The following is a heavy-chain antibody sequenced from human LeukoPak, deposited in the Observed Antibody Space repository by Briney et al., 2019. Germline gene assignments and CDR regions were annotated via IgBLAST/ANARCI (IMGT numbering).Heavy chain of an antibody. J-gene: IGHJ5*02. CDR2: IYYSGST. Sequence: PSETLSLTCTVSGGSISSYYWSWIRQPPGKGLEWIGYIYYSGSTNYNPSLKSRVTISVDTSKNQFSLKLSSVTAADTAVYYCARRGPRFQGNWFDPWGQGTLVTVSS. V-gene: IGHV4-59*01. CDR1: GGSISSYY. D-gene: IGHD3-10*01. CDR3: ARRGPRFQGNWFDP.